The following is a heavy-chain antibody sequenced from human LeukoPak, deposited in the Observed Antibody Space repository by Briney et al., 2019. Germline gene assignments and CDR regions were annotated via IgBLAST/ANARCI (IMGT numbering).Heavy chain of an antibody. CDR2: INWNGGST. J-gene: IGHJ6*03. CDR1: GFTFDDYA. Sequence: PGGSLRLSCAASGFTFDDYAMHWVRQAPGKGLEWVSGINWNGGSTGYADSVKGRFTISRDNAKNSLYLQMNSLRAEDTALYYCARFSRIGATGYYYMDVWGKGTTVTVSS. V-gene: IGHV3-20*04. D-gene: IGHD1-14*01. CDR3: ARFSRIGATGYYYMDV.